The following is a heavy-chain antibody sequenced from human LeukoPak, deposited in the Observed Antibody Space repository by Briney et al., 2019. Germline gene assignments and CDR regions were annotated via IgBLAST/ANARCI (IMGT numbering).Heavy chain of an antibody. CDR2: IYTSGST. CDR1: GGSISSYY. V-gene: IGHV4-4*07. CDR3: ARDQPSEYSSGPFFDY. J-gene: IGHJ4*02. D-gene: IGHD3-22*01. Sequence: SETLSLTCTVSGGSISSYYWSWIRQPAGKGLQWIGHIYTSGSTNYNPSLKSRVTMSVDTSKNQFSLKLSSVSAADTAVYYCARDQPSEYSSGPFFDYWGEGTLVTVSS.